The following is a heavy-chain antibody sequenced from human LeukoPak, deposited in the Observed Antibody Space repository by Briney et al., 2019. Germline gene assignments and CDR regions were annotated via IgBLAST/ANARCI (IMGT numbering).Heavy chain of an antibody. D-gene: IGHD5-24*01. Sequence: GASVKVSCKASGCTFTGYYMHWVRQAPGQGLEWMGWINSNSGDTKYAQKFQGRVTMTRDTSISTAYMELSRLTSDDSAVYYCARAGNRDDYGDYWGQGTLVSVSS. CDR1: GCTFTGYY. CDR3: ARAGNRDDYGDY. CDR2: INSNSGDT. V-gene: IGHV1-2*02. J-gene: IGHJ4*02.